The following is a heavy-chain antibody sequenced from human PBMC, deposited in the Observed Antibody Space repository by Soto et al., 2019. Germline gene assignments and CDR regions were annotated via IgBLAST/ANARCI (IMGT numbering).Heavy chain of an antibody. CDR2: ISGSGGST. J-gene: IGHJ4*02. CDR1: GFTFSSYA. D-gene: IGHD3-22*01. CDR3: AKDLGGYYDSSGYYSFDY. Sequence: EVQLLESGGGLVQPGGSLRLSCAASGFTFSSYAMSWVRQAPGKGLEWVSAISGSGGSTYYADSVKGRFTISRDNSKNTLYLQMNRLRAEDTAVYYCAKDLGGYYDSSGYYSFDYWGQGTLVTVSS. V-gene: IGHV3-23*01.